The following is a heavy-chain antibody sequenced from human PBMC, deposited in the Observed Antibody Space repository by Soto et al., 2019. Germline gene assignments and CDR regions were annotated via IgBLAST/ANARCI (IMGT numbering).Heavy chain of an antibody. CDR3: ARGPAGKGDFDY. CDR2: INPSGDGT. D-gene: IGHD1-1*01. J-gene: IGHJ4*02. Sequence: ASVKVSCKAPGYTITGHDMHWVRQAPGQGLEWIGIINPSGDGTTYAQKFQGRVTMTRDTSRSTVYMELSSLSSEDTAVYYCARGPAGKGDFDYWGQGTLVTVSS. V-gene: IGHV1-46*01. CDR1: GYTITGHD.